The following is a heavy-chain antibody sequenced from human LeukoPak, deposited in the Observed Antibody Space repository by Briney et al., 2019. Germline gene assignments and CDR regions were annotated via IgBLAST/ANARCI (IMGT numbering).Heavy chain of an antibody. CDR3: ARERAYIMATITNYMDV. CDR2: ISSSSSYI. J-gene: IGHJ6*03. CDR1: GFTFSSYN. V-gene: IGHV3-21*01. Sequence: GGSLRLSCAASGFTFSSYNMNWVRQAPGEGLEWVSCISSSSSYIYYADSVKGRFTISRDNAKNSLYLQMNSLRAEDTAVYYCARERAYIMATITNYMDVWGKGTTVTVSS. D-gene: IGHD5-12*01.